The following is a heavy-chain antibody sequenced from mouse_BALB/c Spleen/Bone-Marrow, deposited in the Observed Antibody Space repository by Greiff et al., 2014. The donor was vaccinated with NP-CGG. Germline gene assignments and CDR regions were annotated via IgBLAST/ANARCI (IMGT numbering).Heavy chain of an antibody. Sequence: DVQLVESGGGLVKPGGSLKLSCAASGFTFSSYAMPWVRQTPEKRLEWVATISSGGSYTYYPDSVKGRFTISRDNAKNTLYLQMSSLRSEDTAMYYCARQGYHRYDGRGFDYWGQGTTLTVSS. CDR2: ISSGGSYT. CDR3: ARQGYHRYDGRGFDY. V-gene: IGHV5-9-3*01. CDR1: GFTFSSYA. D-gene: IGHD2-14*01. J-gene: IGHJ2*01.